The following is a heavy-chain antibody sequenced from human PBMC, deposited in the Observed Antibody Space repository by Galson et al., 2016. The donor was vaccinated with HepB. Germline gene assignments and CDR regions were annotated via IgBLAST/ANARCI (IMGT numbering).Heavy chain of an antibody. Sequence: QSGAEVKKPGESMKISCKASGYSLDNYWIGWVRQMPGKGLEWMGIIFPSDSDTRYSPSFQGQVTISADKSVRTAYSQWNNLKASDTAMYYCARVDVDTVMVRPFDPWGQGTLVIVSS. J-gene: IGHJ5*02. CDR3: ARVDVDTVMVRPFDP. D-gene: IGHD5-18*01. CDR1: GYSLDNYW. CDR2: IFPSDSDT. V-gene: IGHV5-51*01.